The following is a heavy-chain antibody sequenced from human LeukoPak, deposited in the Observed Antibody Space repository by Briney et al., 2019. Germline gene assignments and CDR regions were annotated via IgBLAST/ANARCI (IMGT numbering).Heavy chain of an antibody. D-gene: IGHD3-22*01. J-gene: IGHJ3*02. V-gene: IGHV4-59*06. Sequence: PSETLSLTCTVSGGSISSYYWSWIRQHPGKGLEWIGYIYYSGSTYYNPSLKSRVTISVDTSKNQFSLKLSSVTAADTAVYYCARVLSPYYYDSSGYYADDAFDIWGQGTMVTVSS. CDR3: ARVLSPYYYDSSGYYADDAFDI. CDR2: IYYSGST. CDR1: GGSISSYY.